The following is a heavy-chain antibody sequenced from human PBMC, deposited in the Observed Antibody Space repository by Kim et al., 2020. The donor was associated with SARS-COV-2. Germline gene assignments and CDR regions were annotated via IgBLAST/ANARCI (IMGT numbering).Heavy chain of an antibody. D-gene: IGHD3-10*01. CDR3: ARSGPDYGSGSCCFDP. CDR1: GGSFSGYY. CDR2: INHSGST. Sequence: SETLSLTCAVYGGSFSGYYWRWIRQPPGKGLEWIGEINHSGSTNYNPSLKSRVTISVDTSKNQFSLKLSSVTAADTAVYYCARSGPDYGSGSCCFDPWGQGILVTVSS. V-gene: IGHV4-34*01. J-gene: IGHJ5*02.